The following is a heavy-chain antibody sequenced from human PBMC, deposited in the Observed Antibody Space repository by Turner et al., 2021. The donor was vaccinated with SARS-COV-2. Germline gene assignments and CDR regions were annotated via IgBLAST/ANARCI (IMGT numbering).Heavy chain of an antibody. Sequence: EVQLVESGGGLVKPGGSLRLSCAASGLTFSSYSMTWVRQAPGKGLEWVSSISSSSSYIYYADSLKGRFTISRDNAKNSLYLQMTSLRAEDTAVYYCARDQGRLLFRDYYYYGMDVWGQGTTVTVSS. CDR3: ARDQGRLLFRDYYYYGMDV. V-gene: IGHV3-21*01. D-gene: IGHD3-3*01. J-gene: IGHJ6*02. CDR1: GLTFSSYS. CDR2: ISSSSSYI.